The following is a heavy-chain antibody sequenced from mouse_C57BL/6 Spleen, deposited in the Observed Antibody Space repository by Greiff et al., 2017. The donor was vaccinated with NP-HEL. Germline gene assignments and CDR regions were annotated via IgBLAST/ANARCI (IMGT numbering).Heavy chain of an antibody. D-gene: IGHD2-3*01. CDR1: GYSFTDYN. CDR3: ARRDGYLYYYAMDY. CDR2: INPNYGTT. Sequence: EVQLQESGPELVKPGASVKISCKASGYSFTDYNMNWVKQSNGKSLEWIGVINPNYGTTSYNQKFKGKATLTVDQSSSTAYMQLNSLTSEDSAVYYCARRDGYLYYYAMDYWGQGTSVTVSS. J-gene: IGHJ4*01. V-gene: IGHV1-39*01.